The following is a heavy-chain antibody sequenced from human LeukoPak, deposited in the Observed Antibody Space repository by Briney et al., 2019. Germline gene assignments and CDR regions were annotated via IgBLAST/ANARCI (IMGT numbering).Heavy chain of an antibody. V-gene: IGHV4-38-2*02. CDR3: AREEAGTVDY. D-gene: IGHD6-19*01. J-gene: IGHJ4*02. Sequence: PSETLSLTCAVSGYSISSGYHWGWIRQPPGKGLEWIGTIYHSGSTYYNPSLKSRLTTSVDTSKNQFSLKLTSVTAADTAVYYCAREEAGTVDYWGQGTLVTVSS. CDR1: GYSISSGYH. CDR2: IYHSGST.